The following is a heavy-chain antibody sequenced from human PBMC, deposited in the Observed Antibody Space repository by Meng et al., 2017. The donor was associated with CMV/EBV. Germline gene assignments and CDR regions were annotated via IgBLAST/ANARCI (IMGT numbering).Heavy chain of an antibody. V-gene: IGHV4-39*07. J-gene: IGHJ6*02. CDR1: GGSISSSSYY. D-gene: IGHD5-12*01. CDR3: AATQPGYRHYYYGMDV. Sequence: SETLSLTCTVSGGSISSSSYYWGWIRQPPGKGLEWIGSIYYSGSTYYNPSLKSRVTISVDTSKNQFSLKLNSVTAADTAVYYCAATQPGYRHYYYGMDVWGQGTTVTVSS. CDR2: IYYSGST.